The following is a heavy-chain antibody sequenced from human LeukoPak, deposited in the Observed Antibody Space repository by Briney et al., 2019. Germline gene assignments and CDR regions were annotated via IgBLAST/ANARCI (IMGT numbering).Heavy chain of an antibody. Sequence: LTGGSLRLSCAASGFTFSSYAMSWVRQAPGKGLEWVSAISGSGGSTYYADSVKGRFTISRDNSKHTLYLQMNSLRAEDTAAYYCAKSYSSSYHYFDYWGQGTLVTVSS. CDR1: GFTFSSYA. CDR3: AKSYSSSYHYFDY. CDR2: ISGSGGST. D-gene: IGHD6-13*01. V-gene: IGHV3-23*01. J-gene: IGHJ4*02.